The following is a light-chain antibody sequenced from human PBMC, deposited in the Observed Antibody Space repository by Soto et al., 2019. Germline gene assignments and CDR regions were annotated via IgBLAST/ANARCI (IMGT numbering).Light chain of an antibody. CDR2: GAS. CDR1: QSVSSSY. Sequence: EIVLTQSPGTLSLSPGERATLSCRASQSVSSSYLAWYQQKPCQAPRLLIYGASRRATGIPDRFSGSGSGTDFTLTISRLEPEDFAVYYCQQYCSSPTFGGGTKVEIK. V-gene: IGKV3-20*01. J-gene: IGKJ4*01. CDR3: QQYCSSPT.